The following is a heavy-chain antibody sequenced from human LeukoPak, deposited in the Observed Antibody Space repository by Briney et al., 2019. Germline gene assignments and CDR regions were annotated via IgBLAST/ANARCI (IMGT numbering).Heavy chain of an antibody. J-gene: IGHJ4*02. CDR3: ARDPNHYYDSSGYYGDY. CDR1: GYTFTNYA. Sequence: GASVKVSCKATGYTFTNYAMGWVRQAPGHGLEWMGWINTNTGNPTYAQGFTGRFVFSLDTSVSTTYLQISSLKAEDTAVYYCARDPNHYYDSSGYYGDYWGQGTLVTVSS. D-gene: IGHD3-22*01. V-gene: IGHV7-4-1*02. CDR2: INTNTGNP.